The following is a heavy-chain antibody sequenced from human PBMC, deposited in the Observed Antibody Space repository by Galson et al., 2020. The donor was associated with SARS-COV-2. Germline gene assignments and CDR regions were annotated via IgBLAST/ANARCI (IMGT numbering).Heavy chain of an antibody. CDR2: IFYSGTT. V-gene: IGHV4-39*07. Sequence: SETLSLTCTVSGGSFSSRSYYWVWVRQPPGKGLEWIGSIFYSGTTYYNPSLKSRVTMSVDTSKTLFSVRLISVTAADTAVYYCARESTGGGGGGWFDPWGRGSLVTVSS. D-gene: IGHD2-8*02. J-gene: IGHJ5*02. CDR1: GGSFSSRSYY. CDR3: ARESTGGGGGGWFDP.